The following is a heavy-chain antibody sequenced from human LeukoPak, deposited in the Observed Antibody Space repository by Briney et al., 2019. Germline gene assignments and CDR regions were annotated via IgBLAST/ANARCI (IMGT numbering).Heavy chain of an antibody. J-gene: IGHJ5*02. V-gene: IGHV4-30-4*07. CDR1: GGSISSGGYS. CDR3: ARESNYYGSGTGWFDP. Sequence: SETLSLTCAVSGGSISSGGYSWSWIRQPPGKGLEWIGYIYHSGSTYYNPSLKSRVTISVDTSKNQLSLKLSSLTAADTAVYYCARESNYYGSGTGWFDPWGQGTLVTVSS. CDR2: IYHSGST. D-gene: IGHD3-10*01.